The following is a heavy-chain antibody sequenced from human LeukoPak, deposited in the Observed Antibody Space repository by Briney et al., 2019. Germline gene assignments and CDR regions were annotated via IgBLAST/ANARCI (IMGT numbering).Heavy chain of an antibody. CDR1: GFTFSSYW. V-gene: IGHV3-7*01. J-gene: IGHJ4*02. Sequence: GGSLRLSCAVSGFTFSSYWMSWVRQAPGKGLEWVANIKLDGSEKYYVDSVKGRFTISRDNSKNTLYLQMNSLRAEDTAVYYCARDFYWGQGTLVTVSS. CDR2: IKLDGSEK. CDR3: ARDFY.